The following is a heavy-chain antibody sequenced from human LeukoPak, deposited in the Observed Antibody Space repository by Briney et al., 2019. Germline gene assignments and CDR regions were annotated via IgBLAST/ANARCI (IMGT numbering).Heavy chain of an antibody. D-gene: IGHD2-8*01. Sequence: GGSLRLSCAASGFTFSDYYMSWIRQAPGKGLEWVSYISSSGSTIYYTDSVKGRFTISRDNAKNSLYLQMNSLRAEDTAVYYCARDEWSSEAFDIWGQGTMVTVSS. CDR2: ISSSGSTI. CDR3: ARDEWSSEAFDI. J-gene: IGHJ3*02. CDR1: GFTFSDYY. V-gene: IGHV3-11*04.